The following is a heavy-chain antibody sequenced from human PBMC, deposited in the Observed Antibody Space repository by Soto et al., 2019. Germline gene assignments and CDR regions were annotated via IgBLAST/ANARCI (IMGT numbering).Heavy chain of an antibody. D-gene: IGHD3-10*01. J-gene: IGHJ4*02. CDR1: GFTFSSYA. Sequence: TGGSLRLSCAGSGFTFSSYALSWVRQAPGRGLEWVSAISASGGSTYYADSVKGRFTVSRDNSKNTLYLQMNSLRAEDTAVYYCAKVLRSVGSGTYSTATSLSFDFWGQGTLVTVSS. CDR3: AKVLRSVGSGTYSTATSLSFDF. CDR2: ISASGGST. V-gene: IGHV3-23*01.